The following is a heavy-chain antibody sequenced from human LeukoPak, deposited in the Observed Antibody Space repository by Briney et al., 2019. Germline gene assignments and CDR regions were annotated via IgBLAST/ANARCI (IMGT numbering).Heavy chain of an antibody. CDR2: IYSDGTT. D-gene: IGHD5-24*01. V-gene: IGHV3-53*01. CDR1: GLTVNSNY. CDR3: VSQKWLYAFDI. J-gene: IGHJ3*02. Sequence: GGSLRLSCVASGLTVNSNYMSWVRQAPGKGLEWVSAIYSDGTTYYTDSVRGRFTVSRDDSKNTLYLQMYRLRVEDTAMYYCVSQKWLYAFDIWGQGTMVTVSS.